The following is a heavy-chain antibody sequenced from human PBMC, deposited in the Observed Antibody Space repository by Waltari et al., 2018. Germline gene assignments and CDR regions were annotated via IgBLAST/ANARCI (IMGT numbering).Heavy chain of an antibody. CDR2: ITMSGGNT. D-gene: IGHD3-3*01. V-gene: IGHV3-23*01. CDR1: GFTFSLYA. Sequence: EVQLLESGGGLVQPGGSLRLSCAASGFTFSLYALTWVRRAPGKGLEWVSSITMSGGNTYYADSVKGRFTISRDNSKNTLYLQMNSLRAEDTAVYYCAKGRSGYDYWSGYYQFDYWGQGTLVTVSS. J-gene: IGHJ4*02. CDR3: AKGRSGYDYWSGYYQFDY.